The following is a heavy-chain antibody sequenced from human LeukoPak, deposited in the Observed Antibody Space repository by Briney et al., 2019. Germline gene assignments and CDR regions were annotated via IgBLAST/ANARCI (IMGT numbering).Heavy chain of an antibody. Sequence: GSLRLSCAASGFTFSTYEMHWVRQAPGKGLEWVAVIWYDGSNKYYADSVKGRFTISRDNSKNTLYLQMNSLRAEDTAVYYCAKDGGIVGATTKLDYWGQGTLVTVSS. J-gene: IGHJ4*02. D-gene: IGHD1-26*01. CDR3: AKDGGIVGATTKLDY. CDR1: GFTFSTYE. V-gene: IGHV3-33*06. CDR2: IWYDGSNK.